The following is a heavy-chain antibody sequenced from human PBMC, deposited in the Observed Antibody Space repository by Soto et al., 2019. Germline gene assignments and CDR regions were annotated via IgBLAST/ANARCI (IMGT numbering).Heavy chain of an antibody. D-gene: IGHD6-19*01. V-gene: IGHV1-18*01. CDR2: ISAFNGDT. Sequence: VQLVQSGAEVKKPGASVKVSCKASGFTFTRYGISWVRQAPGQGLEWMGWISAFNGDTKYAQRLQGRVSMTTDTSTDTAHMELRSLRSDDTAVYYCARDSPSSGLLGTNYWGQGTLVSVSS. J-gene: IGHJ4*02. CDR3: ARDSPSSGLLGTNY. CDR1: GFTFTRYG.